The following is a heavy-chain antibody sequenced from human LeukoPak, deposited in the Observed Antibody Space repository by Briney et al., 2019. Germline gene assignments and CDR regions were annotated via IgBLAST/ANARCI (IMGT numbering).Heavy chain of an antibody. CDR3: ARQEYYYDSSGSYFDY. D-gene: IGHD3-22*01. CDR2: IYHSGST. V-gene: IGHV4-38-2*01. J-gene: IGHJ4*02. Sequence: SETLSLTCAVSGYSISSGYYWGWIRQPPGKGLEWIGSIYHSGSTHYNPSLKSRVTISVDTSKNQFSLKLSSVTAADTAVYYCARQEYYYDSSGSYFDYWGQGTLVTVSS. CDR1: GYSISSGYY.